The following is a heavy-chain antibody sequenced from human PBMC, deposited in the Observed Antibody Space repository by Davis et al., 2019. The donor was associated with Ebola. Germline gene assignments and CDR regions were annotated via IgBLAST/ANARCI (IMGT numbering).Heavy chain of an antibody. CDR3: ARARAVAGRGAFGY. J-gene: IGHJ4*02. CDR1: GGSISSYY. V-gene: IGHV4-59*12. Sequence: MPSETLSLTCTVSGGSISSYYWSWIRQPPGKGLEWIGYIYYSGSTNYNPSLTSRVTISVDTSKNQFSLKLSSVTAADTAVYYCARARAVAGRGAFGYWGQGTLVTVSS. CDR2: IYYSGST. D-gene: IGHD6-19*01.